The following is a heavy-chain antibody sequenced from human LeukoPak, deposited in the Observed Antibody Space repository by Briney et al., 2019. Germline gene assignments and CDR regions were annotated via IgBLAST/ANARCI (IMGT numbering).Heavy chain of an antibody. V-gene: IGHV3-64*04. CDR1: GFTFSSYA. CDR2: ISSNGGST. Sequence: GGSLRLSCSASGFTFSSYAMHWVRQAPGKGLEYVSAISSNGGSTYYADSVKGRFTISRDNSKNTLYLQMNSLRVEDTAVYYCARNHDPSYSSSLPYYFDHWGQGTLVTVSS. J-gene: IGHJ4*02. D-gene: IGHD6-13*01. CDR3: ARNHDPSYSSSLPYYFDH.